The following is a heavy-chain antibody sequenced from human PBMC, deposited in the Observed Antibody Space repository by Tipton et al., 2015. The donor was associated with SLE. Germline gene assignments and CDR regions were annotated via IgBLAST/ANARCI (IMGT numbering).Heavy chain of an antibody. D-gene: IGHD3-22*01. V-gene: IGHV4-34*01. CDR3: ASYYYDSSGYVGG. CDR1: GGSFSGYY. Sequence: TLSLTCAVYGGSFSGYYWSWVRQSPGKGLEWIGSIYYSGSTYYNPSLKSRVTISVDTSKNQFSLKLSSVTAADTAVYYCASYYYDSSGYVGGWGQGTLVTVSS. CDR2: IYYSGST. J-gene: IGHJ4*02.